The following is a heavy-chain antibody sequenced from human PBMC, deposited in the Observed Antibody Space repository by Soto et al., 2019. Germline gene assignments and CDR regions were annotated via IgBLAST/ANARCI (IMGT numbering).Heavy chain of an antibody. CDR1: GFTFSSYG. CDR2: ISYDGSNK. CDR3: AKDRGRGSYYSAFDY. J-gene: IGHJ4*02. Sequence: QVQLVESGGGVVQPGRSLRLSCAASGFTFSSYGMHWVRQAPGKGLEWVAVISYDGSNKYYADSVKGRFTISRDNSKNTLYLQMNSLRAEDTAVYYCAKDRGRGSYYSAFDYWGQGTLVIVSS. D-gene: IGHD1-26*01. V-gene: IGHV3-30*18.